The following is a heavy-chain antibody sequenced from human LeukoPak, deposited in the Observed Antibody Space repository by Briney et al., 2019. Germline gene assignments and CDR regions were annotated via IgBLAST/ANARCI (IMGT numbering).Heavy chain of an antibody. D-gene: IGHD2-21*01. J-gene: IGHJ4*02. Sequence: GGSLRLSCAASGFIFSNYWLHWVRQAPGKGLEWVSLVSSGSSFINYADSVKGRFIISRDDAKNSLYLQMNSLRAEDTAVYYCARGGGFCGGDCYGIDYWGQGTLVTVSP. CDR2: VSSGSSFI. V-gene: IGHV3-21*01. CDR3: ARGGGFCGGDCYGIDY. CDR1: GFIFSNYW.